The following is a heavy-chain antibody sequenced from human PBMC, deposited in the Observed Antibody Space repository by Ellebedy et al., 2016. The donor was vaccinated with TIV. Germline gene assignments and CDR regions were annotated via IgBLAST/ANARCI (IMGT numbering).Heavy chain of an antibody. V-gene: IGHV3-23*01. CDR3: AKDHEVVVACLLDY. Sequence: GGSLRLSCAASGFTFSSYAMSWVRQAPGKGLEWVSAISGSGGSTYYADSVKGRFTISRDNSKNTLYLQMNSLRAEDTAVYYCAKDHEVVVACLLDYWGQGTLVTVSS. J-gene: IGHJ4*02. CDR1: GFTFSSYA. CDR2: ISGSGGST. D-gene: IGHD2-21*01.